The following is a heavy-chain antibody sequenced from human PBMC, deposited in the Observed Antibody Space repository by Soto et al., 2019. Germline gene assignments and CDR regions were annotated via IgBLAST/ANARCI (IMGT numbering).Heavy chain of an antibody. CDR2: ISSSSSYI. J-gene: IGHJ3*02. CDR3: ARARYCSSTSCYGDDAFDI. D-gene: IGHD2-2*01. V-gene: IGHV3-21*01. Sequence: GGSLRLSCAASGFTFSSYGMHWVRQAPGKGLEWVSSISSSSSYIYYADSVKGRFTISRDNAKNSLYLQMNSLRAEDTAVYYCARARYCSSTSCYGDDAFDIWGQGTMVTVSS. CDR1: GFTFSSYG.